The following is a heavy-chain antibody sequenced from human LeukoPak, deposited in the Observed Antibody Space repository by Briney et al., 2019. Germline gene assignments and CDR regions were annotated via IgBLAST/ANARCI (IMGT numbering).Heavy chain of an antibody. J-gene: IGHJ4*02. CDR1: GFTFSSSA. V-gene: IGHV3-23*01. D-gene: IGHD2-2*01. CDR2: ISASGGST. Sequence: GGSLRLSCAASGFTFSSSAMSWVRQVPGKGLEWVSGISASGGSTYYADSVRGRFTITRDNSKSTLYLQMNSLRAEDTAIYYCARYCTSTSCAFEYWGQGTLVTVSS. CDR3: ARYCTSTSCAFEY.